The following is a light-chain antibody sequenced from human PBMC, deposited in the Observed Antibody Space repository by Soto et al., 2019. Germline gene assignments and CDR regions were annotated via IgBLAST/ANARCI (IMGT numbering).Light chain of an antibody. Sequence: DIQMTQSPSILSSSVGDRVTITCRASQSISTWLAWYQQKPGKAPKLLIYDASSLESGVQSRFSGSGSGTEFTLTISSLQPDDFATYYCKQYNSYSTFGQGTKVDI. CDR1: QSISTW. CDR2: DAS. CDR3: KQYNSYST. V-gene: IGKV1-5*01. J-gene: IGKJ1*01.